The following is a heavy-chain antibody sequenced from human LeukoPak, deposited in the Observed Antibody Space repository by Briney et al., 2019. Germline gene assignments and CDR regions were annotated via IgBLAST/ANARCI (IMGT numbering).Heavy chain of an antibody. J-gene: IGHJ4*02. CDR2: ISGSGGST. V-gene: IGHV3-23*01. CDR3: AKDLIGIAAADYFDY. D-gene: IGHD6-13*01. Sequence: GGSLRLSCAASGVTFSDYWMSWVRQAPGKGLEWVSAISGSGGSTYYADSVKGRFTISRDNSKNTLYLQMNSLRAEDTAVYYCAKDLIGIAAADYFDYWGQGTLVTVSS. CDR1: GVTFSDYW.